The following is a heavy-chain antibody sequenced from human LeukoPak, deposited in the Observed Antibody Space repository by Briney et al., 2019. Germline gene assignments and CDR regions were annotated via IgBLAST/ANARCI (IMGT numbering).Heavy chain of an antibody. CDR3: AKDRYHSLRFLEWLSKAHYFDY. Sequence: GGSLRLSCAASGFTFSSYAMSWVRQAPGKGLEWVSAISGSGGSTYYADSVKGRFTISRDNSKNTLYLQMNSLRAEDTAVYYCAKDRYHSLRFLEWLSKAHYFDYWGQGTLVTVSS. CDR2: ISGSGGST. J-gene: IGHJ4*02. D-gene: IGHD3-3*01. V-gene: IGHV3-23*01. CDR1: GFTFSSYA.